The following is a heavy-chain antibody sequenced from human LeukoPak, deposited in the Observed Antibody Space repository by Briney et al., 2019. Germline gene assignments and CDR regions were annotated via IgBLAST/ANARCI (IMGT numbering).Heavy chain of an antibody. CDR2: ISDSGNT. J-gene: IGHJ5*02. CDR1: GASMKNSF. V-gene: IGHV4-59*01. CDR3: ARNRFYLTGAYYFDP. Sequence: SETLSLTCSVSGASMKNSFWSWIRQPPGKGLEWIGCISDSGNTNYNPSLKSRVTFSIDTSKGQFYLNLRSVTAADTALYFCARNRFYLTGAYYFDPWGRGTQVTVSS. D-gene: IGHD3-22*01.